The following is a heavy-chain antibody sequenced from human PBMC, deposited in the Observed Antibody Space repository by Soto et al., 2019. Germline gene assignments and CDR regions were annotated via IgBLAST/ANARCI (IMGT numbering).Heavy chain of an antibody. Sequence: EVQLVESGGGLVQPGGSLRLACAASGLTVSSNFMTWVRQAPGKGLEWVSVIYSGGTTYYAESVRGRFTISRDNARNTLYLQMTSLRAEDTAVYYCAKLVSYASMDVWGQGTTVTVSS. CDR3: AKLVSYASMDV. V-gene: IGHV3-66*01. CDR2: IYSGGTT. CDR1: GLTVSSNF. D-gene: IGHD2-2*01. J-gene: IGHJ6*02.